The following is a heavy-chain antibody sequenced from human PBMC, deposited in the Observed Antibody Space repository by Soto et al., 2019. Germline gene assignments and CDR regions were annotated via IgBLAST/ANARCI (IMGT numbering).Heavy chain of an antibody. CDR3: ARVSSRSFYY. V-gene: IGHV4-34*01. CDR1: GGSFSGYY. CDR2: INHSGST. Sequence: SETLSLTCAVYGGSFSGYYWSWIRQPPGKGLEWIGEINHSGSTNYNPSLKSRVTISVDTSKNQFSLKLSSVTAADTAVYYCARVSSRSFYYWGQGTLVTVSS. J-gene: IGHJ4*02. D-gene: IGHD2-15*01.